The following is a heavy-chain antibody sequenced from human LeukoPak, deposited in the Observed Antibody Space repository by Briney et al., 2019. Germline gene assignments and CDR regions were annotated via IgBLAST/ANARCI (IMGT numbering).Heavy chain of an antibody. CDR1: GGSIKSFY. J-gene: IGHJ3*02. V-gene: IGHV4-59*01. CDR2: IYSSVST. D-gene: IGHD6-19*01. CDR3: ARLQAGAFEI. Sequence: SETLSLTCTVSGGSIKSFYWSWIRQPPGKGLEWIGYIYSSVSTNYNPSLKSRATISVDTSKNQFSLRLTSVAAADTAVYYCARLQAGAFEIWGQGAMVIVSS.